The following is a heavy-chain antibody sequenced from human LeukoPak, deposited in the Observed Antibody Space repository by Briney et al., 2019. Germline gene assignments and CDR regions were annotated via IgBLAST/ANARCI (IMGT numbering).Heavy chain of an antibody. CDR1: GFTFSSYG. Sequence: GGSLRLSCAASGFTFSSYGMHWVRQAPGKGLEWVAVIWYDGSNKYYADSVKGRFTISRDNSKNTLYLQMNSLSAEDTAVYYCAKDSRHYYYDSSGYLDYWGQGTLVTVSS. D-gene: IGHD3-22*01. CDR3: AKDSRHYYYDSSGYLDY. J-gene: IGHJ4*02. V-gene: IGHV3-33*06. CDR2: IWYDGSNK.